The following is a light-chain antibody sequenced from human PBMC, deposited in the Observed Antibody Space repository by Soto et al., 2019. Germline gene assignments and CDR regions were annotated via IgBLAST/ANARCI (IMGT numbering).Light chain of an antibody. CDR3: QHYNCYSEA. J-gene: IGKJ1*01. CDR2: KAS. CDR1: QTISSW. V-gene: IGKV1-5*03. Sequence: DIQMTQSPSTLSGSVGDRVTITCRASQTISSWLAWYQQKPGKAPKLLIYKASTLKSGVPSRFSGSGSGTEFTLTISSLQLDDFASYYCQHYNCYSEAFGQGTKVELK.